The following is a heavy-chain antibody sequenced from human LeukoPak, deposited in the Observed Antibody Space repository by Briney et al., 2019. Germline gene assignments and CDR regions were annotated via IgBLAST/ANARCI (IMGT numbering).Heavy chain of an antibody. Sequence: PSETLSLTCTVSGGSNSSSSYYWGWIRQPPGKGLEWIGSIYYSGSTYYNPSLKSRVTISVDTSKNQFSLKLSSVTAADTAVYYCARQEGGYYGSGSYYPDYYYYMDVWGKGTTVTVSS. CDR2: IYYSGST. J-gene: IGHJ6*03. D-gene: IGHD3-10*01. CDR1: GGSNSSSSYY. CDR3: ARQEGGYYGSGSYYPDYYYYMDV. V-gene: IGHV4-39*01.